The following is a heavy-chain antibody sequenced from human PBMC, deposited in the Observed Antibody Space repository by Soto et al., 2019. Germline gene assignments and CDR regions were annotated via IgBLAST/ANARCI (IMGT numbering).Heavy chain of an antibody. J-gene: IGHJ4*02. CDR1: GFTVSSKY. D-gene: IGHD2-21*02. Sequence: GGALRLSCPASGFTVSSKYMTWVRQAPGKGLEWVSVIYSGGSTYYADSVKGRFTISRDNSKNTLYLQMKSLRAEDTAVYYCASAAVTASDYWGQGTLVTVS. CDR3: ASAAVTASDY. CDR2: IYSGGST. V-gene: IGHV3-53*01.